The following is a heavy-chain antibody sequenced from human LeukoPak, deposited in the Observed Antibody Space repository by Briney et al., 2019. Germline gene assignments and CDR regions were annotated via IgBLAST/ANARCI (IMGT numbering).Heavy chain of an antibody. CDR3: AKDYREMVVPAPGEMFDY. V-gene: IGHV3-23*01. CDR2: IIGNAGST. D-gene: IGHD2-21*02. Sequence: GGSLRLSCAASGFTFSTYAMSWVRQAPGKGLEWVSGIIGNAGSTYYADSVKGRFTISRDDSKNTLYLQMNSLRAEDTAVYYCAKDYREMVVPAPGEMFDYWGQGTLVTVS. J-gene: IGHJ4*02. CDR1: GFTFSTYA.